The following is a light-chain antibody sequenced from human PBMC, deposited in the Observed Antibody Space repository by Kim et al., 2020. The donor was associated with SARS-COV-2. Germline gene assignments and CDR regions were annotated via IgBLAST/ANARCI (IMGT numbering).Light chain of an antibody. CDR1: QCVSKTY. CDR2: GAS. Sequence: PGGRATRPRRASQCVSKTYLAWYQPKPGQAPRLLILGASSQGADIPDRFTGSGAGTDFTPTINRLEPEDSAVYYCQEYGGSPPYTFGQGTKLEI. V-gene: IGKV3-20*01. CDR3: QEYGGSPPYT. J-gene: IGKJ2*01.